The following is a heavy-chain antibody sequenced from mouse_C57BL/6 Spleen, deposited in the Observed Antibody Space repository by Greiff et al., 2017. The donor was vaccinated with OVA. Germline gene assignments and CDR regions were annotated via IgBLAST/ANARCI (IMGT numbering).Heavy chain of an antibody. V-gene: IGHV1-31*01. Sequence: VQLQQSGPELVKPGASVTISCKASGYSFTGYYMHWVKQSHGNILDWIGDIYPYNGVSSYNQKFQGKATLTVNKSSSTAYIELRSLTSADSAVYYCARWGVEGFAYWGQGTLVTVSA. D-gene: IGHD1-1*01. J-gene: IGHJ3*01. CDR2: IYPYNGVS. CDR1: GYSFTGYY. CDR3: ARWGVEGFAY.